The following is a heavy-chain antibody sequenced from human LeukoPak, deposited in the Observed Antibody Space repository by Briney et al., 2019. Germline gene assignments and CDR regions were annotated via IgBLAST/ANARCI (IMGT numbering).Heavy chain of an antibody. J-gene: IGHJ4*02. Sequence: PGGSLRLSCAASGFTFSSYSMNWVRQAPGKGLEWVSSISSSSSYIYYADSVKGRFTISRDNSKNTLYLQMNSLRAEDTAVYYCARDIAAAGYFDYWGQGTLVTVSS. V-gene: IGHV3-21*04. D-gene: IGHD6-13*01. CDR3: ARDIAAAGYFDY. CDR2: ISSSSSYI. CDR1: GFTFSSYS.